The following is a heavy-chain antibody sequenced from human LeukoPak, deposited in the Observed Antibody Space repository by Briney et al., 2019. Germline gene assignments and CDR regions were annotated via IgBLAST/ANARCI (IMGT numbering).Heavy chain of an antibody. CDR1: GGSISSSSYY. D-gene: IGHD3-22*01. CDR2: IYYSGST. J-gene: IGHJ4*02. V-gene: IGHV4-39*01. CDR3: ARLYYDSSGYYQICYFDY. Sequence: SETLSLTCTVSGGSISSSSYYWGWIRQPPGKGLEWIGSIYYSGSTYYNPSLKSRVTISVDTSKNQFSLNLISVTAADTAVYYCARLYYDSSGYYQICYFDYWGQGTLVIVSS.